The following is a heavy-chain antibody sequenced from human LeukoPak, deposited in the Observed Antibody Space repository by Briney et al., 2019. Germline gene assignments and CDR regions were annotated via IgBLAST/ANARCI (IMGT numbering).Heavy chain of an antibody. CDR1: GYTFTSYD. D-gene: IGHD2/OR15-2a*01. CDR3: ARVFSRVYYYYYYMDV. J-gene: IGHJ6*03. V-gene: IGHV1-8*01. CDR2: MNPNSGNT. Sequence: GASVKASCKASGYTFTSYDINWVRQATGQGLEWMGWMNPNSGNTGYAQKFQGRVTMTRNTSISTAYMELSSLRSEDTAVYYCARVFSRVYYYYYYMDVWGKGTTVTVSS.